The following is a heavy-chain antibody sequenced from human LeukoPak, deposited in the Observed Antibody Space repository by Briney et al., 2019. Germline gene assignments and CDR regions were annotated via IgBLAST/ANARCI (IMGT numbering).Heavy chain of an antibody. Sequence: GGSLRLSCAASGFTFSSYGMHWVRQAPGKGLEWVAVIWYDGSNKYYADSVKGRFTISRDNSKNTLYLQMNSLRAEDTAVYYCARDIDYPSDAFDIWGQGTMVTVSS. D-gene: IGHD4-11*01. CDR2: IWYDGSNK. J-gene: IGHJ3*02. V-gene: IGHV3-33*01. CDR1: GFTFSSYG. CDR3: ARDIDYPSDAFDI.